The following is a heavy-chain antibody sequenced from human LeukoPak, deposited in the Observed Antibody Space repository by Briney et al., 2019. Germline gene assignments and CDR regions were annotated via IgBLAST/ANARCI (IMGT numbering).Heavy chain of an antibody. V-gene: IGHV3-23*01. CDR1: GFTFSTYA. CDR2: IGGSGGVA. D-gene: IGHD2-2*01. J-gene: IGHJ5*02. Sequence: GGSLRLSCAASGFTFSTYALTWVRQAPGKGLEWVSTIGGSGGVAYYADSVKGRFTISRDNSKNTLYLQMNSLRAEDTAVYYCAKDGRGGDCTSASCTNWFGPWGQGTLVTVSS. CDR3: AKDGRGGDCTSASCTNWFGP.